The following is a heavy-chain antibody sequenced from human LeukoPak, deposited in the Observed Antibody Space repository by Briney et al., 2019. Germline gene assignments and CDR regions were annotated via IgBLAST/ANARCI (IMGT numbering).Heavy chain of an antibody. CDR2: IYYSGST. V-gene: IGHV4-30-4*08. D-gene: IGHD3-16*01. J-gene: IGHJ3*02. CDR1: GFTVSSNY. Sequence: LRLSCAASGFTVSSNYMSWVRQAPGKGLEWIGYIYYSGSTYYNPSLKSRVTISVDTSKNQFSLKLSSVTAADTAVYYCARSDFMTTNPLAAFDIWGQGTMVTVSS. CDR3: ARSDFMTTNPLAAFDI.